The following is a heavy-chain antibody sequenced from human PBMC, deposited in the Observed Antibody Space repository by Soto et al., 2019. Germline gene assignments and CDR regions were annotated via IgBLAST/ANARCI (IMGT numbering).Heavy chain of an antibody. D-gene: IGHD5-12*01. V-gene: IGHV4-4*02. CDR3: ASTDSGYDYPFDY. CDR2: IYHSGST. Sequence: TSETLSLTCAVSGGSISSSNWWSWVRQPPGKGLEWIGEIYHSGSTNYNPSLKSRVTISVDKSKNQFSLKLSSVTAADTAVYYCASTDSGYDYPFDYWGQGTLVTVSS. CDR1: GGSISSSNW. J-gene: IGHJ4*02.